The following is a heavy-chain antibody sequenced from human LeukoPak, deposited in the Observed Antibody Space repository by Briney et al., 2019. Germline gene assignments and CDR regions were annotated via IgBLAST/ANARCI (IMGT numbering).Heavy chain of an antibody. D-gene: IGHD5-12*01. CDR1: GYTFTSYD. J-gene: IGHJ6*03. CDR3: ATHSPEWRYSGYYNYYYIDV. V-gene: IGHV1-8*01. Sequence: ASVKVSCKASGYTFTSYDINWVRQATGQGLEWMGWMNPNSGNTGYAQKLQGRVTMTTDTSTSTAYMELRSLRSDDTAVYYCATHSPEWRYSGYYNYYYIDVWGKGTTVTVSS. CDR2: MNPNSGNT.